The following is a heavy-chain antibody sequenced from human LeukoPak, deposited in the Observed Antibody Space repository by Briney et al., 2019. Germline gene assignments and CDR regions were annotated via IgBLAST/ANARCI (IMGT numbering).Heavy chain of an antibody. D-gene: IGHD6-19*01. V-gene: IGHV3-13*01. Sequence: GGSLRLSCAASGFTFTTYDMHWVRQATGKGLEWVSAIGTTGDTYYPGSVKGRFTISRDNAKNSLYLQMNSLRAEDTALYYCARDIFRSGNAFDLWGQGTMLTVSS. CDR1: GFTFTTYD. CDR2: IGTTGDT. J-gene: IGHJ3*01. CDR3: ARDIFRSGNAFDL.